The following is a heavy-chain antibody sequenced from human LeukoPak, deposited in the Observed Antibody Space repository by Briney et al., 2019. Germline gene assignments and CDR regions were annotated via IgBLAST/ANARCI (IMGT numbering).Heavy chain of an antibody. D-gene: IGHD3-22*01. CDR3: ARGPVYDSSGYYYDSWFDP. V-gene: IGHV1-46*01. Sequence: ASVKVSCKASGYTFTSYYMHWVRQAPGQGLEWMGIINPSGGSTSYAQKFQGRVTMTRDTSTSTVYMELSSLRSEDTAVYYRARGPVYDSSGYYYDSWFDPWGQGTLVTVSS. CDR2: INPSGGST. J-gene: IGHJ5*02. CDR1: GYTFTSYY.